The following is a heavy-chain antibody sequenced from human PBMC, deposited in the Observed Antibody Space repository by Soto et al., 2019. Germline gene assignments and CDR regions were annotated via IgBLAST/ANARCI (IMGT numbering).Heavy chain of an antibody. CDR3: ARKGLEVGSEPDG. CDR2: VRSNGYGAAI. Sequence: SLIRSFTTSGFRVEAYAMSRFRQAPGKGLEWVGFVRSNGYGAAIETAASVQGRFTISRDDSKSVVYRQMDSLKPEDTAMYSCARKGLEVGSEPDGWG. D-gene: IGHD3-10*01. J-gene: IGHJ6*02. V-gene: IGHV3-49*03. CDR1: GFRVEAYA.